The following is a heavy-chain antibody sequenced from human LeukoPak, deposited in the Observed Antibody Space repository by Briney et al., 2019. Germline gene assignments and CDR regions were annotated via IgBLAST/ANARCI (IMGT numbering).Heavy chain of an antibody. D-gene: IGHD3-22*01. V-gene: IGHV4-59*06. Sequence: SETLSLTCTVSGGSISSYYWSWIRQHPGKGLEWIGYIYSSGITYYSPSLKSRVTISVDTSKNYFSLKLSSVTAADTAVYYCARIYYDSSGYPPDWYFDLWGRGTLVTVSS. CDR1: GGSISSYY. CDR3: ARIYYDSSGYPPDWYFDL. CDR2: IYSSGIT. J-gene: IGHJ2*01.